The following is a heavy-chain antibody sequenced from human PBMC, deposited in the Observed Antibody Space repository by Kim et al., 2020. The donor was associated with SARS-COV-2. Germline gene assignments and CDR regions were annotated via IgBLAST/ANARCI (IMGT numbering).Heavy chain of an antibody. Sequence: GGSLRLSCAASGFTFSSYSMNWVRQAPGKGLEWVSSISSSSSYIYYADSVKGRFTISRDNAKNSLYLQMNSLRAEDTAVYYCARDPAPASYDFWSGYYYYYYYMDVWGKGTTVTVSS. J-gene: IGHJ6*03. D-gene: IGHD3-3*01. V-gene: IGHV3-21*01. CDR1: GFTFSSYS. CDR3: ARDPAPASYDFWSGYYYYYYYMDV. CDR2: ISSSSSYI.